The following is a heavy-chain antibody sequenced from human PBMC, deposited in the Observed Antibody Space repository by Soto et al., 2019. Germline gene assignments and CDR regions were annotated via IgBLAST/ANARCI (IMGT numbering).Heavy chain of an antibody. J-gene: IGHJ5*02. D-gene: IGHD3-10*02. V-gene: IGHV3-23*01. CDR3: AKGWTMSRTSRFDP. CDR1: GFTFSTYT. Sequence: GGSLRLSCAASGFTFSTYTMTWVRQAPGKGLEWVSGISGNGGHTYYADSVKGRFTISRDKSRSTLYLQMISLRPEDTATYYCAKGWTMSRTSRFDPWGQETLVTVSS. CDR2: ISGNGGHT.